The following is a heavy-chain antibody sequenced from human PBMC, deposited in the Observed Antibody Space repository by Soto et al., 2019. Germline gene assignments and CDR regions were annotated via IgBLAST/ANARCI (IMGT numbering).Heavy chain of an antibody. CDR2: IYPGDSET. Sequence: GESLKISCKASGYSFANYWIGWVCQKHGKGLEWMGVIYPGDSETTYSPSFEGQVIISVDRSRGTAFLEWSSLKASDTAMYYCARPGAPTDTVVYDFWGQGTQVTVSS. D-gene: IGHD5-18*01. CDR3: ARPGAPTDTVVYDF. CDR1: GYSFANYW. V-gene: IGHV5-51*01. J-gene: IGHJ4*02.